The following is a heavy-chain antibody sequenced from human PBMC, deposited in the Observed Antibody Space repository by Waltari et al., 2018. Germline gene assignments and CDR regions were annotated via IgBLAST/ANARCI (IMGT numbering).Heavy chain of an antibody. V-gene: IGHV3-23*01. CDR2: ISDGGYII. J-gene: IGHJ4*02. CDR1: GFNFHTYA. Sequence: EVQLLDSGGGLVQPGGSLRLFFGASGFNFHTYAMTWGRPAPGKGLEWVSFISDGGYIIHYADSVKGRFTISRDNSKNTLYLQMNSLRAEDTAVYYCAKYCLMGPTRAFDYWGQGVLVTVSS. CDR3: AKYCLMGPTRAFDY. D-gene: IGHD1-26*01.